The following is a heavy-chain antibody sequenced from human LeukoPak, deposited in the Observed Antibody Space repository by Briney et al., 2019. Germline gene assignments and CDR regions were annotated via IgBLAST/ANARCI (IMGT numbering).Heavy chain of an antibody. CDR1: GFTFSSYG. CDR2: ISYDGSNK. Sequence: GRSLRLSCAASGFTFSSYGMHWVRQAPGKGLEWVAIISYDGSNKYYADSVKGRFTISRDNSKNTLSLQMNSLRAEDTAVYYCAKGNYDILTGYLHGVDYWGQGTLVTVSS. V-gene: IGHV3-30*18. D-gene: IGHD3-9*01. J-gene: IGHJ4*02. CDR3: AKGNYDILTGYLHGVDY.